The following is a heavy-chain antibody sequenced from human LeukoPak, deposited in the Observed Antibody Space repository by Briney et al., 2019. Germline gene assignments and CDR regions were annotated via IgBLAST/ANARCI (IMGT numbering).Heavy chain of an antibody. CDR2: ISAYNGDT. Sequence: GASVKVSCKTSGYTFSDYDISWVRQAPGQGLEWMGWISAYNGDTNYAQKLQGRVTMTTDTSTSTAYMELRSLRSDDTAVYYCARDASLLWFGELYYYYYMDVWGKGTTVTVSS. D-gene: IGHD3-10*01. CDR1: GYTFSDYD. V-gene: IGHV1-18*01. CDR3: ARDASLLWFGELYYYYYMDV. J-gene: IGHJ6*03.